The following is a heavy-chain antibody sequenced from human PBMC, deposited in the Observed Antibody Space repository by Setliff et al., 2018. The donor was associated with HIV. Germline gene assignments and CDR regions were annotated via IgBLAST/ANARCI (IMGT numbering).Heavy chain of an antibody. D-gene: IGHD6-19*01. CDR2: IYSSGST. J-gene: IGHJ4*02. CDR3: ASSGWLPYFDY. Sequence: LSLTCSVSGGSISSGTNYWSWIRQPAGKGLEWIGRIYSSGSTNYNPSLKSRVTISVDTSKNQFSLKLSSVTAADTAVYYCASSGWLPYFDYWGQGTLVTVSS. V-gene: IGHV4-61*02. CDR1: GGSISSGTNY.